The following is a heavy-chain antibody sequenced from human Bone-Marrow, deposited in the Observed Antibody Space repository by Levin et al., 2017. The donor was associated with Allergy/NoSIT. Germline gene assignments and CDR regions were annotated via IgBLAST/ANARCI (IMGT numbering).Heavy chain of an antibody. J-gene: IGHJ4*02. CDR1: GFTFSSYS. Sequence: AGGSLRLSCAASGFTFSSYSMNWVRQAPGKGLEWVSSISSGSSNIDYADSLKGRFTISRDNARNSLYLEMNSLRAEDTAIYYCGREHGSSRWYSAASGDIDHWGQGTLVTVSS. D-gene: IGHD6-13*01. CDR3: GREHGSSRWYSAASGDIDH. V-gene: IGHV3-21*01. CDR2: ISSGSSNI.